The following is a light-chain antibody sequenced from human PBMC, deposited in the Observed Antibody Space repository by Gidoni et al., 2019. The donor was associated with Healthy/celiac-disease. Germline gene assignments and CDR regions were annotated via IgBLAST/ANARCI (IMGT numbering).Light chain of an antibody. CDR2: WAS. CDR3: QQYYSTPFT. V-gene: IGKV4-1*01. Sequence: DIVMTQSPHSLAVSLGERATINCKSSQSVLYSSNNKSYLAWYQQKPGKPPKLLIYWASTRESGVPDRFSGSGSGTDFTLTISSLQAEDVAVYYCQQYYSTPFTFGPGTKVDIK. J-gene: IGKJ3*01. CDR1: QSVLYSSNNKSY.